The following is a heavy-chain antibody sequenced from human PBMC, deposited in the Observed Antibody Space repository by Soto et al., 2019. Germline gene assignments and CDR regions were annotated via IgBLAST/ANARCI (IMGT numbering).Heavy chain of an antibody. CDR2: IDPTDSFT. J-gene: IGHJ3*01. V-gene: IGHV5-10-1*01. Sequence: ESLKLSCKASGYKFTTFWLNWVRQTPGKGLEWLGRIDPTDSFTNYSPPFEGHVTISVDRSISTAYLQWNSLQASDTAIYYCARPASGGSRDAFDVWGQGTTVTV. D-gene: IGHD2-15*01. CDR3: ARPASGGSRDAFDV. CDR1: GYKFTTFW.